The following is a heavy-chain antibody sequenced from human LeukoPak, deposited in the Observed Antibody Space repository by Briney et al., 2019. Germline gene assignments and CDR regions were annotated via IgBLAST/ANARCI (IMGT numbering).Heavy chain of an antibody. CDR3: ARDGGGDY. V-gene: IGHV3-53*01. Sequence: GGSLRLSCAASGFSVSRTYMSWVRQAPGKGLEWVSVIYSGGKVYYIDSVKGRFTISRDNAKNSLYLQMNSLRVEDTAVYYCARDGGGDYWGQGTLVTVSS. J-gene: IGHJ4*02. D-gene: IGHD3-16*01. CDR2: IYSGGKV. CDR1: GFSVSRTY.